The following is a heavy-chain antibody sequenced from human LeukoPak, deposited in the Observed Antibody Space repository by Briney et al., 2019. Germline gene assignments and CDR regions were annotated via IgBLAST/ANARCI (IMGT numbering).Heavy chain of an antibody. J-gene: IGHJ4*02. V-gene: IGHV3-48*02. CDR3: ARVAEIQLWLRSAIDY. D-gene: IGHD5-18*01. CDR1: GFRFSSYA. CDR2: ITAGSTGT. Sequence: GGSLRLSCGASGFRFSSYAMNWVRQAPGKGLEWVSGITAGSTGTYYADSVKGRFTISRDNAKNSLYLQMNSLRDEDTAVYYCARVAEIQLWLRSAIDYWGQGTLVTVSS.